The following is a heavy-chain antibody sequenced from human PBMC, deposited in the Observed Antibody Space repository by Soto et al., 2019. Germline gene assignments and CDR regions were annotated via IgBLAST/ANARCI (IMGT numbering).Heavy chain of an antibody. J-gene: IGHJ4*02. CDR3: ARERIGDDGSYYFDY. D-gene: IGHD3-10*01. CDR1: GYTFTSYG. V-gene: IGHV1-18*01. CDR2: ISAYNGNT. Sequence: GASVKVSCKASGYTFTSYGISWVRQAPGQGLEWMGWISAYNGNTNYAQKLQGRVTMTTDTSTSTAYMELRSLRSDDTAVYYCARERIGDDGSYYFDYWGQGTLVTVSS.